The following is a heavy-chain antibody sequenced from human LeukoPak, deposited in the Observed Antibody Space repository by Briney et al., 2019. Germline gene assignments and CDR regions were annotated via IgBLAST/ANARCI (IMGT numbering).Heavy chain of an antibody. CDR3: AREVGGSNRLDY. Sequence: SQTLSLTCTVSGGSISSGGYYWSWIRQHPGKGLEWIGYIYYSGSTYYNLSLKSRVTISVDTSKNQFSLKLSSVTAADTAVYYCAREVGGSNRLDYWGQGTLVTVSS. D-gene: IGHD4-23*01. CDR1: GGSISSGGYY. CDR2: IYYSGST. J-gene: IGHJ4*02. V-gene: IGHV4-31*03.